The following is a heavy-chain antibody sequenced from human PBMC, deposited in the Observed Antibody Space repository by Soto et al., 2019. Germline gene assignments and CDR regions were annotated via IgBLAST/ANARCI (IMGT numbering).Heavy chain of an antibody. J-gene: IGHJ6*02. V-gene: IGHV3-30*18. CDR3: AKDLVVVPADPYYYYGMDV. Sequence: GGSLRLSCAASGFTFSSYGMHWVRQAPGKGLEWVAVISYDGSNKYYADSVKGRFTISRDNSKNTLYLQMNSLRAEDTAVYYCAKDLVVVPADPYYYYGMDVWGQGTTVTVSS. CDR1: GFTFSSYG. D-gene: IGHD2-2*01. CDR2: ISYDGSNK.